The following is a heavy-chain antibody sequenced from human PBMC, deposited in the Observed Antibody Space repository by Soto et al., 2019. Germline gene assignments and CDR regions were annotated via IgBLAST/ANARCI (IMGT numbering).Heavy chain of an antibody. Sequence: SETLSLTCAVSGGSLSSSSWWSWVRQPPGKTLEWLGEIFYSGSTKYNPSLNSRVTISADQSKNDFSLRLSSVTAADTAVYHCVHHGGVPYYHDFWGQGMLVT. CDR3: VHHGGVPYYHDF. D-gene: IGHD2-8*01. CDR1: GGSLSSSSW. CDR2: IFYSGST. V-gene: IGHV4-4*02. J-gene: IGHJ4*02.